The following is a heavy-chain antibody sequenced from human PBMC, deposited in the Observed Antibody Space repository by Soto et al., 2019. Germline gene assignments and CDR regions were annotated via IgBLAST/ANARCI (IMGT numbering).Heavy chain of an antibody. CDR2: IYYTGST. V-gene: IGHV4-59*11. CDR1: GGSINNHY. CDR3: ARANWYSEY. D-gene: IGHD7-27*01. Sequence: PSATLSLTCTVSGGSINNHYWSWIRQPPEKGLEWIGYIYYTGSTNYNPSHKSRVIMSVDTSKNQFSLNLTSLTAADTAIYYCARANWYSEYWGQGTLVTVSS. J-gene: IGHJ4*02.